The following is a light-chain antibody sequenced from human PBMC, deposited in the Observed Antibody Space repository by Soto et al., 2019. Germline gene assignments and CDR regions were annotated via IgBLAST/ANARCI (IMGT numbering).Light chain of an antibody. CDR2: AAS. CDR1: QNIGRF. Sequence: DIQMTQSPSSLSASVGDRVTITCRASQNIGRFLNWYQQKPGKAPKLLIYAASSLQSGVPSRISGRGSGTEFTLTISSLQPEDCATYYCQQSYNTPWTFGQGTKVDIK. CDR3: QQSYNTPWT. V-gene: IGKV1-39*01. J-gene: IGKJ1*01.